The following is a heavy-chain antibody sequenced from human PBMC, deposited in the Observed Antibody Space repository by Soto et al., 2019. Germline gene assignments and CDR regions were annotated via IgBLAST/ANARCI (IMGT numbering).Heavy chain of an antibody. CDR2: ISAYNGNT. V-gene: IGHV1-18*01. D-gene: IGHD3-3*01. J-gene: IGHJ5*02. CDR1: GYTFTSYG. CDR3: ARGSKLRFLEWLFGGWFDP. Sequence: ASVKVSCKASGYTFTSYGISWVRQAPGQGLEWMGWISAYNGNTNYAQKLQGRVTMTTDTSTSTAYMELRSLRSDDTAVYYCARGSKLRFLEWLFGGWFDPWGQGTLVTVSS.